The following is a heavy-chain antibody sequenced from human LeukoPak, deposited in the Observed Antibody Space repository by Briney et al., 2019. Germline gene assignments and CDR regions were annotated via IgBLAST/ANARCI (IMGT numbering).Heavy chain of an antibody. Sequence: PSETLSLTCTVSGGSISTSSYYWRWIRQPPGKGLEWIGYIYYSGSTNYNPSLKSRVTISVDTSKNQFSLKLSSVTAADTAVYYCARADYDSSGYYFDYWGQGTLVTVSS. CDR2: IYYSGST. D-gene: IGHD3-22*01. CDR3: ARADYDSSGYYFDY. V-gene: IGHV4-61*01. CDR1: GGSISTSSYY. J-gene: IGHJ4*02.